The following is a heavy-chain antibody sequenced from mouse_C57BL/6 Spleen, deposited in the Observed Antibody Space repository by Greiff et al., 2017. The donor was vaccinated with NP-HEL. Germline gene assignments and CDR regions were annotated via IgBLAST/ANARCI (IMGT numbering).Heavy chain of an antibody. V-gene: IGHV1-26*01. CDR1: GYTFTDYY. CDR3: AREGRIPFWYFDV. J-gene: IGHJ1*03. Sequence: VQLQQSGPELVKPGASVKISCKASGYTFTDYYMNWVKQSHGKSLEWIGDINPNNGGTSYNQKFKGKATLTVDKSSSTAYMELRSLTSEDSAVYYCAREGRIPFWYFDVWGTGTTVTVSS. CDR2: INPNNGGT.